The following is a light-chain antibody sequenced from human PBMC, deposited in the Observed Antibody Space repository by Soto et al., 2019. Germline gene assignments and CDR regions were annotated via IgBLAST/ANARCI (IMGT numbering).Light chain of an antibody. J-gene: IGLJ1*01. V-gene: IGLV2-14*02. Sequence: QSALTQPASVSGSPGQPITISCTGTSSDIGRYNLVSWYQQHPGKAPKLIIFDVSNRPSGVSNRFSGSKSGNTASLTISGLQAEDEADYYCASYTSRSTVFGTGTQLTVL. CDR3: ASYTSRSTV. CDR1: SSDIGRYNL. CDR2: DVS.